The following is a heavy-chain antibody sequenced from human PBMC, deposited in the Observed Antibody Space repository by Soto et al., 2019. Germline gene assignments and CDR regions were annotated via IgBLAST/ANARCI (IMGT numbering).Heavy chain of an antibody. V-gene: IGHV1-3*01. Sequence: ASVKVSCKASGYTFTSYAMHWVRQAPGQRLEWMGWINAGNGNTKYSQKFQGRVTITRDTSASTAYMELSSLRSEDTAVYYCARQQLDRYYYYGMDVWGQGTTVTVSS. CDR3: ARQQLDRYYYYGMDV. CDR2: INAGNGNT. CDR1: GYTFTSYA. J-gene: IGHJ6*02. D-gene: IGHD6-13*01.